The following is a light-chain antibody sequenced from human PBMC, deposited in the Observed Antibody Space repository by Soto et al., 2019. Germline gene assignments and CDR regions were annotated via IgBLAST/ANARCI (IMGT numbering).Light chain of an antibody. Sequence: QSVLTQPPSVSGAPGQRVTISCTGGISNIGAGFDVHWYQKLPGAAPKLLIYGNINRPSGVPDRFSGSKSVTSASLAITGLQAEDEADYYCQSYDSSLNSWVFGGGTQLTVL. J-gene: IGLJ3*02. V-gene: IGLV1-40*01. CDR3: QSYDSSLNSWV. CDR2: GNI. CDR1: ISNIGAGFD.